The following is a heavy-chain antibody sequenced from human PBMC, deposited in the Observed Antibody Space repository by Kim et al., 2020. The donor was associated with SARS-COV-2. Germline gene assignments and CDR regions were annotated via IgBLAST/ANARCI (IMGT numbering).Heavy chain of an antibody. Sequence: NPSLKSRVTISVDTSKNQFSLKLSSVTAADTAVYYCVGSRTSGSNYGMDVWGQGTTVTVSS. CDR3: VGSRTSGSNYGMDV. D-gene: IGHD3-10*01. V-gene: IGHV4-59*01. J-gene: IGHJ6*02.